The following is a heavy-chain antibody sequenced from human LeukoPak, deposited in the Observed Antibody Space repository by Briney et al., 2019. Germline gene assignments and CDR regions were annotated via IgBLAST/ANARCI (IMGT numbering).Heavy chain of an antibody. V-gene: IGHV4-39*01. CDR1: GDSISSSSYY. CDR3: ARHSGGRYYYDSSGLDY. D-gene: IGHD3-22*01. Sequence: SETLSLTCTVSGDSISSSSYYWGWIRQPPGKGLEWIGSIYYSGSTYYNPSLKSRVTISVDTSKNQFSLKLSSVTAADTAVYYCARHSGGRYYYDSSGLDYWGQGTLVTVSS. CDR2: IYYSGST. J-gene: IGHJ4*02.